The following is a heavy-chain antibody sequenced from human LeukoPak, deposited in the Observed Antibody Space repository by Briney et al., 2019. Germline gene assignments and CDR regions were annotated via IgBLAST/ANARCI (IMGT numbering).Heavy chain of an antibody. D-gene: IGHD1-14*01. V-gene: IGHV3-48*01. CDR3: AKEEPIN. J-gene: IGHJ4*02. CDR1: GFTFSSYT. CDR2: IGTSSTTI. Sequence: GGSLRLSCAASGFTFSSYTMNWVRQPPGKGLEWVSNIGTSSTTIYYADSVKGRFTISRDNSKNTLYLQMNSLRAEDTAVYYCAKEEPINWGQGTLVTVSS.